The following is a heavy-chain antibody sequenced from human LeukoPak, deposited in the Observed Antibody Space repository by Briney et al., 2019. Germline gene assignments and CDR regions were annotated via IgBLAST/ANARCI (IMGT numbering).Heavy chain of an antibody. Sequence: PSETLSLTCTVSGGSISSYYWSWIRQPAGKGLEWNGRIYTSGSTNYNPSLKSRVTMSVDTSKNQFSLKLSSVTAADTAVYYCARDPRTRDYYYYGMDVWGQGTTVTVSS. J-gene: IGHJ6*02. CDR1: GGSISSYY. CDR2: IYTSGST. CDR3: ARDPRTRDYYYYGMDV. V-gene: IGHV4-4*07.